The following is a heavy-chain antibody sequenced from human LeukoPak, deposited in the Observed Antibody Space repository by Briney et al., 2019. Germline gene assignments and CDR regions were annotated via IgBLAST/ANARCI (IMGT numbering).Heavy chain of an antibody. J-gene: IGHJ4*02. CDR3: ARDLGITMIVVAEGALDY. Sequence: GGSLRLSCAASGFTFSSYAMHWVRQAPGKGLEWVAVISYDGSNKYYADSVKGRFTISRDNSKNTLYLQMNSLRAEDTAVYYCARDLGITMIVVAEGALDYWGQGTLVTVSS. V-gene: IGHV3-30*04. CDR2: ISYDGSNK. CDR1: GFTFSSYA. D-gene: IGHD3-22*01.